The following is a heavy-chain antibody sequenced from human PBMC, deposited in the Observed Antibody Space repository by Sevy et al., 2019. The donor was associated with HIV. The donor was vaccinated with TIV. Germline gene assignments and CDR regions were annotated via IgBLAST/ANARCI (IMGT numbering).Heavy chain of an antibody. V-gene: IGHV3-74*01. CDR2: IMSDGSGT. CDR3: VRVRFREGAVHDAFDI. J-gene: IGHJ3*02. D-gene: IGHD3-3*01. CDR1: GFTFRNYW. Sequence: GGSLRLSCAASGFTFRNYWMHWVRQGPGKGLVWVSRIMSDGSGTDYSDSVKGRFTISRDNAQNTLYLQMNNLRAEDTAVYFCVRVRFREGAVHDAFDIWGLGTMVTVSS.